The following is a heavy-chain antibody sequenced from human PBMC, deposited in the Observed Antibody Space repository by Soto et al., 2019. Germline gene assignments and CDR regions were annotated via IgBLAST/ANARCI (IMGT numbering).Heavy chain of an antibody. CDR3: AKERRGDGPDTSCYFGADY. CDR2: ISDTGSSH. V-gene: IGHV3-30*18. CDR1: GFACYSFC. D-gene: IGHD2-2*01. J-gene: IGHJ4*02. Sequence: SGVGCGFACYSFCISCVRRARQKGRECVAVISDTGSSHYYAASVEGRFTISRENSKNTLSLHMDRLRVEDTAVYYCAKERRGDGPDTSCYFGADYWGQGNLVTVSS.